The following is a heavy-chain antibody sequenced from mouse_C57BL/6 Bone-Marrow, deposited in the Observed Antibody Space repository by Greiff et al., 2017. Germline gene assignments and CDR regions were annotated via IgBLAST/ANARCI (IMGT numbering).Heavy chain of an antibody. Sequence: QVQLQQPGAELVKPGASVKLSCKASGYTFTSYWMQWVKQRPGQGLEWIGEIDPSDSYTNYNQKFKGKATLTVDKSSSTAYMQLSSLTSEDTAVYYCAINYGSSFFYAMDYWGQGNSVTVSS. CDR1: GYTFTSYW. D-gene: IGHD1-1*01. CDR2: IDPSDSYT. V-gene: IGHV1-50*01. J-gene: IGHJ4*01. CDR3: AINYGSSFFYAMDY.